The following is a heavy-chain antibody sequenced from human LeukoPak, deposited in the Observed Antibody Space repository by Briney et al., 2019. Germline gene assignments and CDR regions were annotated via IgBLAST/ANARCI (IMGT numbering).Heavy chain of an antibody. CDR1: GGSISSGGDY. J-gene: IGHJ5*02. D-gene: IGHD2-2*01. CDR3: ARDPGCSSTSCEWGWFDP. CDR2: IYYSGST. V-gene: IGHV4-31*03. Sequence: SQTLSLTCTVSGGSISSGGDYWSWIRRHPGKGLEWIGYIYYSGSTYYNPSLKSRVTISVDASKNQFYLKMSSVTAADTAVYYCARDPGCSSTSCEWGWFDPWGQGTLVTVSS.